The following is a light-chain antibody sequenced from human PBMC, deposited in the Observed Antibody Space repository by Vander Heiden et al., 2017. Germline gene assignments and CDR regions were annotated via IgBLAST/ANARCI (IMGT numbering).Light chain of an antibody. Sequence: QPVLPHSPSTSATPGQTVTNSGSGSSSSNESNAVNWCQQHPEAAHRLLIYNNEQRPSGVPVRFSGSKSGTSDSLSVSGRRSEDEAEYYCAGWDDSLTGLVFGGGTKLTVL. V-gene: IGLV1-44*01. J-gene: IGLJ2*01. CDR2: NNE. CDR1: SSSNESNA. CDR3: AGWDDSLTGLV.